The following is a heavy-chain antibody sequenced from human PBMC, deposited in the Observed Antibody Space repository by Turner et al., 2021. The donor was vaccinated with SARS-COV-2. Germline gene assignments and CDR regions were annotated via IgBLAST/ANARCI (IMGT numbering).Heavy chain of an antibody. CDR1: GFTFSNYD. CDR2: MNTRGDST. Sequence: EVQLFESGGGLVQPGASLRLSCAASGFTFSNYDMSWLRKAPGKGPEGDSSMNTRGDSTFCADTVKGRFTIARDNSKKTLFLQMTSLRAEDTAVYYCAKDEGVFTGYGNFDYWGQGTLVTVSS. CDR3: AKDEGVFTGYGNFDY. D-gene: IGHD5-12*01. J-gene: IGHJ4*02. V-gene: IGHV3-23*01.